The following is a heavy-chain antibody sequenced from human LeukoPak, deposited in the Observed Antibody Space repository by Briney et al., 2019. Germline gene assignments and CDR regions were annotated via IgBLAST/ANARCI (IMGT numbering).Heavy chain of an antibody. J-gene: IGHJ4*02. V-gene: IGHV3-30*18. D-gene: IGHD2-21*02. CDR2: ISYDGSNE. CDR1: GFTFSSYW. Sequence: GGSLRLSCAASGFTFSSYWMSWVRQAPGKGLEWVALISYDGSNEYYADSVKGRFTISRDNSKNTLYLQMNSLRAEDTAVYYCAKDSEGYCGGDCSPDYWGQGTLVTVSS. CDR3: AKDSEGYCGGDCSPDY.